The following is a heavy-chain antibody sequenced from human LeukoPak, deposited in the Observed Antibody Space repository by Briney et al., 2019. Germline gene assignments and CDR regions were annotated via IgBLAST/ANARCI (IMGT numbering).Heavy chain of an antibody. CDR3: AKPLEYSTSNSYYMDV. Sequence: LGGSLRLSCAASGFTFSSYAMSWVRQAPGKGLEWVSAKRGGGDTTYYADSVKGRFTISRDNSRSTLFLQINSLRAEDTAVYYCAKPLEYSTSNSYYMDVWGRGTTVAVSS. CDR2: KRGGGDTT. D-gene: IGHD6-6*01. V-gene: IGHV3-23*01. J-gene: IGHJ6*03. CDR1: GFTFSSYA.